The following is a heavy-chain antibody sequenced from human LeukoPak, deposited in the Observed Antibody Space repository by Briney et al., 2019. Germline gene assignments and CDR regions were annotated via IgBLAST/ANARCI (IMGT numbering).Heavy chain of an antibody. CDR1: GGSISSGYY. J-gene: IGHJ2*01. CDR2: IYHSGST. V-gene: IGHV4-38-2*02. D-gene: IGHD6-13*01. Sequence: PSETLSLTCTVSGGSISSGYYWGWIRQPPGKGLEWIGSIYHSGSTYYNPSLKSRVTISVDTSKNQFSLKLSSVTAADTAVYYCASSGYSSSWSKVWYFDLWGRGTLVTVSS. CDR3: ASSGYSSSWSKVWYFDL.